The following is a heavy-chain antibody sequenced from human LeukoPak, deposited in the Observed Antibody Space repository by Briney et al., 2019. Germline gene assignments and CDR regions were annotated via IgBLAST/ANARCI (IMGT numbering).Heavy chain of an antibody. D-gene: IGHD1-26*01. V-gene: IGHV3-23*01. Sequence: PGGSLRLSCAASGFTFSSYAMSWVRQAPGKGLEWVSAISGSGGSTYYADSVKGRFTISRDNSKNTLYLQMNSLRAEDTAVYYCAKGVKVGVQKNYGMDVWGQGTTVTVSS. J-gene: IGHJ6*02. CDR3: AKGVKVGVQKNYGMDV. CDR2: ISGSGGST. CDR1: GFTFSSYA.